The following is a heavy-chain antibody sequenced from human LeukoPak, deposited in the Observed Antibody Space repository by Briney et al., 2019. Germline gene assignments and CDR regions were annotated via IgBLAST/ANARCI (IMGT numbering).Heavy chain of an antibody. Sequence: GGSLRLSCAASGFTFSSYSMNWVRQAPGKGLEWVSSISSSSSYIYYADSVKGRFTISRDNAKNSLYLQMNSLRAEDTAVYYCARDHSVLLWFGELNYYYYYGMDVWGQGTTVTVPS. V-gene: IGHV3-21*01. CDR2: ISSSSSYI. D-gene: IGHD3-10*01. CDR3: ARDHSVLLWFGELNYYYYYGMDV. J-gene: IGHJ6*02. CDR1: GFTFSSYS.